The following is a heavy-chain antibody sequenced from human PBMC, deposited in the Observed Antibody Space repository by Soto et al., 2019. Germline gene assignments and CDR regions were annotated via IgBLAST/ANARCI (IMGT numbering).Heavy chain of an antibody. CDR1: GDSISSYY. CDR3: ARSRLYSGYDDAFDI. J-gene: IGHJ3*02. D-gene: IGHD5-12*01. Sequence: QVQLQQSGPGLVKPSETLSLTCSVSGDSISSYYYNWIRQSPGKGLEWIGYVYYSGPTNYNPSLKSRVTISVDTSRDEISLKLDSVTAAHTAVYYCARSRLYSGYDDAFDIWGQGAMVTVS. CDR2: VYYSGPT. V-gene: IGHV4-59*01.